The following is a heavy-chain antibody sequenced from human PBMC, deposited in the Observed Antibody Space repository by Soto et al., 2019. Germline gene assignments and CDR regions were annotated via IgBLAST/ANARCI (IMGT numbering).Heavy chain of an antibody. J-gene: IGHJ4*02. CDR3: ASSYGSGYRAFDY. CDR1: GDTFNFYS. V-gene: IGHV1-69*02. Sequence: QVQLVQSGAEVKRPGSSVKVSCKASGDTFNFYSINWVRQAPGVGLEWVGRVNPILSMSNYAQRFQGRVTMTADKSTSTAYMELRSLRSEDTAIYYCASSYGSGYRAFDYWGQGALVTVCS. CDR2: VNPILSMS. D-gene: IGHD3-10*01.